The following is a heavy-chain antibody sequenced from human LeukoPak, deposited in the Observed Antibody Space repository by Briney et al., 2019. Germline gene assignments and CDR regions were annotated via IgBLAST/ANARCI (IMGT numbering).Heavy chain of an antibody. Sequence: GGSLRLSCAASGFTFRSYGMHWVRQAPGKGLEWVAVISYDGSNKYYADSVKGRFTISRDNSKNTLYLQMNSLRAEDTAVYYCAKESWSGGSYSDYWGQGTLVTVSS. V-gene: IGHV3-30*18. CDR2: ISYDGSNK. D-gene: IGHD1-26*01. CDR1: GFTFRSYG. CDR3: AKESWSGGSYSDY. J-gene: IGHJ4*02.